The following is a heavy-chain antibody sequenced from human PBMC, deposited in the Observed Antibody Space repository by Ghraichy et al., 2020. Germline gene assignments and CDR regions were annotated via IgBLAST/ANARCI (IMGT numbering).Heavy chain of an antibody. CDR2: IKTDGSTV. Sequence: GGSLRLSCEVSGFTFSSYWMHWVRQAPGEGLVWFARIKTDGSTVTYADSVRGRFTISRDNAKNILSLQMNSLRVDDTAVYYCARDLNWVLFDSWGQGTLVTVCS. V-gene: IGHV3-74*01. D-gene: IGHD3-22*01. CDR1: GFTFSSYW. J-gene: IGHJ4*02. CDR3: ARDLNWVLFDS.